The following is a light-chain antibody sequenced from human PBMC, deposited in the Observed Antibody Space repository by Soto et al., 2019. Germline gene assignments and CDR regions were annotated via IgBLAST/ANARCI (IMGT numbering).Light chain of an antibody. V-gene: IGKV1-33*01. Sequence: DIQMTQSPSSLSASVGDRVTITCQASQDITNFLNWYQQKPGKAPKLLISDASNLETGVPSRFRGSGYGTDFTLTITSLQPGDIATYYCQHCHDMPLTFGGGTKVDIK. J-gene: IGKJ4*01. CDR2: DAS. CDR3: QHCHDMPLT. CDR1: QDITNF.